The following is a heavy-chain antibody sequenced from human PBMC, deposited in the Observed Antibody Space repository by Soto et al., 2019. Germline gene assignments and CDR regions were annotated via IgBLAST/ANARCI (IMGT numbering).Heavy chain of an antibody. Sequence: GASVKVSCKVSGYTLTELSMHWVRQAPGKGLEWMGGFDPEDGETIYAQKFQGRVTMTEDTSTDTAYMELSSLRSEDTAVYYCATTTRNSDIVVVVAATYYGMDVWGQGTTVTVSS. D-gene: IGHD2-15*01. CDR1: GYTLTELS. CDR3: ATTTRNSDIVVVVAATYYGMDV. CDR2: FDPEDGET. J-gene: IGHJ6*02. V-gene: IGHV1-24*01.